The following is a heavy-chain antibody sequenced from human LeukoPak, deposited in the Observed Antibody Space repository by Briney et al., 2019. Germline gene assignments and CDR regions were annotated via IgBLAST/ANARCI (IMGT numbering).Heavy chain of an antibody. CDR2: VYHSGST. J-gene: IGHJ3*02. CDR1: SYSISSGYY. V-gene: IGHV4-38-2*02. Sequence: SETLSLTCTVSSYSISSGYYWGWIRQPPGKGLEWIGSVYHSGSTYYNPSLKSRVTISVGTSKNQFSLKLSSVTAADTAVYYCARDSSSSPFAFDIWGQGTMVTVSS. D-gene: IGHD6-6*01. CDR3: ARDSSSSPFAFDI.